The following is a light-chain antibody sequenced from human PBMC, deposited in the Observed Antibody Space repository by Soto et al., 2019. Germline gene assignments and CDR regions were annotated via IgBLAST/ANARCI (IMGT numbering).Light chain of an antibody. Sequence: IRMTQSAASLSASLGHRVNIPWAASQDISNYLAWYQQRPGKVPNLLIYSVSTLQSGVPSRFSGSGSGTDFTLTISSLQSEDFAVYYCQQYNNWPLTFGGGTKVDIK. V-gene: IGKV1-27*01. CDR2: SVS. CDR3: QQYNNWPLT. CDR1: QDISNY. J-gene: IGKJ4*01.